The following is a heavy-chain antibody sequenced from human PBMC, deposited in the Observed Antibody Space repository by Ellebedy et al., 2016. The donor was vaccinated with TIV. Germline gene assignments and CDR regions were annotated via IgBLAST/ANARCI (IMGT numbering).Heavy chain of an antibody. J-gene: IGHJ4*02. CDR3: ARDSVHDFWSGYPLGFDY. CDR2: ISYDGSNK. CDR1: GFTFSSYG. D-gene: IGHD3-3*01. Sequence: GESLKISCAASGFTFSSYGMHWVRQAPGKGLEWVAVISYDGSNKYYADSVKGRFTISRDNSKNTLYLQMNSLRAEDTAVYYCARDSVHDFWSGYPLGFDYWGQGTLVTVSS. V-gene: IGHV3-30*03.